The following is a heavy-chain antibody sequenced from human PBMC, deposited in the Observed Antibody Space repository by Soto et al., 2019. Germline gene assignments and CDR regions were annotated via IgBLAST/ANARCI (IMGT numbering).Heavy chain of an antibody. CDR1: GGSIGSYY. CDR3: AGPTGWTNYMDV. V-gene: IGHV4-59*01. J-gene: IGHJ6*03. D-gene: IGHD6-19*01. CDR2: IYYSGST. Sequence: SETLSLTCTVSGGSIGSYYWSWIRQSPGKGLEWIGYIYYSGSTIYNPSLKSRVTISVDTSRKQFSLRLNSVTAADTAVYYCAGPTGWTNYMDVWGKGTPVTVSS.